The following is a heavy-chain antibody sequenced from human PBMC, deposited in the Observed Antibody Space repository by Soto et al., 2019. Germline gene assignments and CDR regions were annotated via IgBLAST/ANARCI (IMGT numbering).Heavy chain of an antibody. J-gene: IGHJ2*01. CDR2: IWCDGSNK. CDR1: GFTFSSYG. CDR3: ARGGGDWSFDL. Sequence: QVQLVESGGGVVQPGRSLRLSCAASGFTFSSYGMHWVRQAPGKGLEWVAVIWCDGSNKYYADSVKGRFTISRDNSKNTLYLQMNSLRAEDTAVYYCARGGGDWSFDLWGRGNLVTVSS. V-gene: IGHV3-33*01.